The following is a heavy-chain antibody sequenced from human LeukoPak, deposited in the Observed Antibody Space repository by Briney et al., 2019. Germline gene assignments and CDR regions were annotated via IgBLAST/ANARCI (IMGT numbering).Heavy chain of an antibody. Sequence: ASVKVSCKASGYTFTVYYMHWVRQAPGQGLEWMGWINPNSGGTNYAQKFQGRVTITADESTSTAYMELSSLRSEDTAVYYCARDPWGLVGAWLLDAFDIWGQGTVVTVSS. CDR1: GYTFTVYY. D-gene: IGHD1-26*01. CDR3: ARDPWGLVGAWLLDAFDI. J-gene: IGHJ3*02. V-gene: IGHV1-2*02. CDR2: INPNSGGT.